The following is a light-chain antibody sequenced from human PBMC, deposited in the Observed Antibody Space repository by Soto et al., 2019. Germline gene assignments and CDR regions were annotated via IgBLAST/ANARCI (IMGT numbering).Light chain of an antibody. CDR3: QQYTNWPIT. CDR2: GIS. J-gene: IGKJ5*01. CDR1: QTVGKN. Sequence: EVVMTQSPATLSVSPGERATLSCRASQTVGKNYLAWYQQKPGQAPRLLIYGISARATGIPARFSGSGSGTEFTLTINSLQSVDFAVYYCQQYTNWPITFGQGTRLEIK. V-gene: IGKV3-15*01.